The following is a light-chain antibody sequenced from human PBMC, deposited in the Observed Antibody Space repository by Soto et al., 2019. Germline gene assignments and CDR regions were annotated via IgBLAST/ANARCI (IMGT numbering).Light chain of an antibody. Sequence: QSAPTQPPSASGSPGQSATIYCTGTSSDVGGYNYVSWYQQYPGKAPKLMIYEVSKRPSGVPGRFSGSKSGNTASLTVSGLQAEDEADYYCSSYAGSSTWVFGGGTKLTVL. CDR1: SSDVGGYNY. CDR3: SSYAGSSTWV. V-gene: IGLV2-8*01. CDR2: EVS. J-gene: IGLJ2*01.